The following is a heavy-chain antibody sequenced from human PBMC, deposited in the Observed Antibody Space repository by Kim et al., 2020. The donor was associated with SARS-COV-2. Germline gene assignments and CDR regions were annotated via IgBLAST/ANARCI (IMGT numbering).Heavy chain of an antibody. V-gene: IGHV3-21*01. CDR2: ISTSSSYI. CDR1: GFTFSSYS. Sequence: GGSLRLSCAASGFTFSSYSMNWVRQAPGKGLEWVSSISTSSSYIYYADSVKGRFTISRDNAKNSLYLQMNSLRAEDTAVYYCARDSLNWNYVTLDAFDIWGQGTMVTVSS. J-gene: IGHJ3*02. D-gene: IGHD1-7*01. CDR3: ARDSLNWNYVTLDAFDI.